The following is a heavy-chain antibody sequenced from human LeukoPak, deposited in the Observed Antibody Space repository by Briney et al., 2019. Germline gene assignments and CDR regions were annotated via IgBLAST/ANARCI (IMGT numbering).Heavy chain of an antibody. CDR1: GGSFSGYY. V-gene: IGHV4-34*01. D-gene: IGHD2-2*01. J-gene: IGHJ6*02. CDR3: ARGVYCSSTSCQGPGDYYYGMDV. Sequence: SETLSLTCAVYGGSFSGYYWGWIRQPPGKGLEWIGEINHSGSTNYNPSLKSRVTISVDTSKNQFSLKLSSVTAADTAVYYCARGVYCSSTSCQGPGDYYYGMDVWGQGTTVTVSS. CDR2: INHSGST.